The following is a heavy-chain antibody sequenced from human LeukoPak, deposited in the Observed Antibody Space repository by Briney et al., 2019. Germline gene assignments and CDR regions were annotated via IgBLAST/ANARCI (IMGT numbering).Heavy chain of an antibody. J-gene: IGHJ4*02. CDR2: IYYSGST. CDR3: ASSTRRGFGVVLYYFDY. V-gene: IGHV4-59*01. Sequence: SENLSLTCTVTGGSISSYYWSWIRQPPGKGLEWIGNIYYSGSTNYNPSLKSRVTISVDTSKNQFSLKLSSVTAADTAVYYCASSTRRGFGVVLYYFDYWGQGTLVTVSS. CDR1: GGSISSYY. D-gene: IGHD3-3*01.